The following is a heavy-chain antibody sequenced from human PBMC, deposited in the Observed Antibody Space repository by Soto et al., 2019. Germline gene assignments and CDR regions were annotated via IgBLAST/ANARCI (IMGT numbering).Heavy chain of an antibody. CDR1: GYRFVSYW. Sequence: GESLKISCKGSGYRFVSYWIGWVRQMPGKGLEWMGIIYPGDSDTRYSPSFQGQVTMSVDKSISTAYLQWSSLKASDIAMYYCARIFNDAFDIWGQGTMVPVSS. J-gene: IGHJ3*02. V-gene: IGHV5-51*03. CDR2: IYPGDSDT. CDR3: ARIFNDAFDI.